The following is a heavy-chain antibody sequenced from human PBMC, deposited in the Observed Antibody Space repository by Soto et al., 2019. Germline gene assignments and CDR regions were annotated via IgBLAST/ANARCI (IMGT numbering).Heavy chain of an antibody. D-gene: IGHD3-16*01. CDR2: IWYDGSNK. CDR1: GFTFSSFG. Sequence: VQLVESGGGVVQPGRSLRLSCAASGFTFSSFGMHWVRQAPGKGLEWVAVIWYDGSNKYYADSVKGRFTISRDNSKNTLYLQMNSLRAEDTAVYYCARAPGAIRGLWGSSNAGIDYWGQGTLVTVSS. V-gene: IGHV3-33*01. CDR3: ARAPGAIRGLWGSSNAGIDY. J-gene: IGHJ4*02.